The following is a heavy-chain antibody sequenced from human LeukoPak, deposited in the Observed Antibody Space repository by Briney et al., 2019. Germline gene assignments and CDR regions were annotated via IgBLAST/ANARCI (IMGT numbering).Heavy chain of an antibody. J-gene: IGHJ4*02. CDR3: ARDQYSSSSTFDY. CDR1: GYTFTGYY. Sequence: ASVKVSRKASGYTFTGYYMHWVRLAPGQGLEWMGWINPNSGGTNYAQKFQGRVTMTRDTSISTAYMELSRLRSDDTAVYYCARDQYSSSSTFDYWGQGTLVTVSS. D-gene: IGHD6-6*01. V-gene: IGHV1-2*02. CDR2: INPNSGGT.